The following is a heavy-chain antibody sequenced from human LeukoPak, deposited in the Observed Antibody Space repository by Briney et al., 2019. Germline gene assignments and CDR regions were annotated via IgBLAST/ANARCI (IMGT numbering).Heavy chain of an antibody. V-gene: IGHV1-18*01. CDR2: ISAYNGNT. D-gene: IGHD6-13*01. CDR3: ARVLEPRWVAAPPREGY. J-gene: IGHJ4*02. CDR1: GYTFTSYG. Sequence: GAPVKVSCKASGYTFTSYGISWVRQAPGQGLEWMGWISAYNGNTNYAQKLQGRVTMTTDTSTSTAYMELRSLRSDDTAVYYCARVLEPRWVAAPPREGYWGQGTLVTVSS.